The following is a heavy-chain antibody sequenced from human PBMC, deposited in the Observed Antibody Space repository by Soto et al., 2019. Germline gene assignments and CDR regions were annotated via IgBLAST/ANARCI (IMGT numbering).Heavy chain of an antibody. CDR3: ARDLPPGNYDILTGLNGYSSGWYYYYYGMDV. J-gene: IGHJ6*02. CDR2: ISSSSSYI. Sequence: GGSLRLSCAASGFTFSSYSMNWVRQAPGKGLEWVSSISSSSSYIYYADSVKGRFTISRDNAKNSLYLQMNSLRAEDTAVYYCARDLPPGNYDILTGLNGYSSGWYYYYYGMDVWGQGTTVTVSS. D-gene: IGHD3-9*01. CDR1: GFTFSSYS. V-gene: IGHV3-21*01.